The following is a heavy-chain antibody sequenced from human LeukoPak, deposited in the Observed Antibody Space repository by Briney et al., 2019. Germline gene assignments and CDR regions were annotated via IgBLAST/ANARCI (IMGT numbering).Heavy chain of an antibody. CDR2: INPNSGGT. Sequence: ASVKVSCKASGYTLTGYYMHWVRQAPGQGLEWTGWINPNSGGTNYAQKFQGRVTMTRDTSISTAYMELSRLRSDDTAVYYCARVSPRIGFDYWGQGTLVTVSS. J-gene: IGHJ4*02. CDR1: GYTLTGYY. D-gene: IGHD2-15*01. V-gene: IGHV1-2*02. CDR3: ARVSPRIGFDY.